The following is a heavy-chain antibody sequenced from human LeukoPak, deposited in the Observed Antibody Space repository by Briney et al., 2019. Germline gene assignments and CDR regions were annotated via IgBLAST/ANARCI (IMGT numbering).Heavy chain of an antibody. Sequence: ASVKVSCKASGYTFTSYGISRVRQAPGQGLEWMGWINPNSGGTNYAQKFQGRVTMTRDTSISTAYMELSRLRSDDTAVYYCARVDGTTFITGGRVDYWGQGTLVTVSS. V-gene: IGHV1-2*02. J-gene: IGHJ4*02. D-gene: IGHD4-11*01. CDR2: INPNSGGT. CDR3: ARVDGTTFITGGRVDY. CDR1: GYTFTSYG.